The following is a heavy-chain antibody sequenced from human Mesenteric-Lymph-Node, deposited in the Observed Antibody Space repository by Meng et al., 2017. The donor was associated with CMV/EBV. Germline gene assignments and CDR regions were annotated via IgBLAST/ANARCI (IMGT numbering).Heavy chain of an antibody. V-gene: IGHV4-59*01. CDR1: GVSISGYY. Sequence: SETLSLTCTVSGVSISGYYWSWIRQSPGKGLEWIGYNYFGVTNYNASLSSRVIISADTTKNQISLKMSSVTVADTAVYFCARKSRSRWEIDSWGQGKLVTVSS. CDR2: NYFGVT. J-gene: IGHJ4*02. CDR3: ARKSRSRWEIDS. D-gene: IGHD6-13*01.